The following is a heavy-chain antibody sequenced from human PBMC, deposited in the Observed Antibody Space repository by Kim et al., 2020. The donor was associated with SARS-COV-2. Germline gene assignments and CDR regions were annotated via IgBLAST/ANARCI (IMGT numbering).Heavy chain of an antibody. V-gene: IGHV3-48*03. CDR2: ISSSGSTI. CDR3: ARAKFEWLLYSSGMDV. J-gene: IGHJ6*04. Sequence: GGSLRLSCAASGFTFSSYEMNWVRQAPGKGLEWVSYISSSGSTIYYADSVKGRFTISRDNAKNSLYLQMNSLRAEDTAVYYCARAKFEWLLYSSGMDVWGEGTTVTVSS. CDR1: GFTFSSYE. D-gene: IGHD3-9*01.